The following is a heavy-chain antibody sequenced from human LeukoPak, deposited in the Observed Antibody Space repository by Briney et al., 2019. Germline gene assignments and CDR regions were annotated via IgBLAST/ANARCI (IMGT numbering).Heavy chain of an antibody. CDR2: IYGGGDT. J-gene: IGHJ4*02. D-gene: IGHD3-9*01. Sequence: GGSLRLSCAASGFTVTDNYMNWVRQSSGKGLEWVSVIYGGGDTNYADSVKGRFIISRDNSKSTVYLQMNSLRAEDTAVYYCAKGGVLRYFAGSYYFDYWGQGTLVTVSS. CDR1: GFTVTDNY. CDR3: AKGGVLRYFAGSYYFDY. V-gene: IGHV3-53*01.